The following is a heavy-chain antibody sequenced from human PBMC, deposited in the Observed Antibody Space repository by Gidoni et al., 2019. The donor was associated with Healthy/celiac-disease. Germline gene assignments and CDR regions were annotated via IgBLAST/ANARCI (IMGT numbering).Heavy chain of an antibody. CDR2: IRSKANSYAT. J-gene: IGHJ3*02. Sequence: EVQLVESGGGLVQPGGSLKLSCAASGFPFSGSAMHWVRQASGKGLEWVGRIRSKANSYATEYAASVKGRFTISRDDSKNTAYLQMKSLKTEDTAVYYCTRRASLAAFDIWGQGTMVTVSS. D-gene: IGHD3-16*02. CDR1: GFPFSGSA. CDR3: TRRASLAAFDI. V-gene: IGHV3-73*02.